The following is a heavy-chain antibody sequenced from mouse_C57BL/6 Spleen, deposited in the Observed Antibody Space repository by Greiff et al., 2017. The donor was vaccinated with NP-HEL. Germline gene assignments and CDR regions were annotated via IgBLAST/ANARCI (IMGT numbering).Heavy chain of an antibody. V-gene: IGHV1-9*01. CDR3: ARSGYYYGSSYAMDY. J-gene: IGHJ4*01. Sequence: QVQLQQSGAELMKPGASVKLSCKATGYTFTGYWIEWVKQRPGHGLEWIGEILPGSGSTNYNEKFKGKATLTADKSSSTAYMQLSSLTSEDSAVYFCARSGYYYGSSYAMDYWGQGTSVTVSS. CDR2: ILPGSGST. D-gene: IGHD1-1*01. CDR1: GYTFTGYW.